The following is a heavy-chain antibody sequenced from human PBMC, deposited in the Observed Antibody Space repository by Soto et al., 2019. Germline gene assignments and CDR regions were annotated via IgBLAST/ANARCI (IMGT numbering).Heavy chain of an antibody. D-gene: IGHD3-10*01. Sequence: SVKVSCKASGGTFSSYAISWVRQAPGQGLEWVGGIIPIFGTANYAQKFQGRVTITADKSTSTAYMELSSLRSEDTAVYYCARIYYGSGFAHDYWGQGTLVTVSS. J-gene: IGHJ4*02. CDR1: GGTFSSYA. CDR2: IIPIFGTA. CDR3: ARIYYGSGFAHDY. V-gene: IGHV1-69*06.